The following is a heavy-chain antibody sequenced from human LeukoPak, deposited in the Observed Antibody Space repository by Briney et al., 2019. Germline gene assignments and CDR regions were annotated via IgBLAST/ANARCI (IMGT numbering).Heavy chain of an antibody. D-gene: IGHD3-16*01. Sequence: SETLSLTCAVYGGSFSASYWSLLRQPPGKGLEGIGEIHHSGNTNYNPSLESRVTISIDTSKKQFSLKLTSVTAADTAMYYCARLHLGHYFFDYWGQGTLVTVSS. CDR2: IHHSGNT. CDR3: ARLHLGHYFFDY. CDR1: GGSFSASY. J-gene: IGHJ4*02. V-gene: IGHV4-34*01.